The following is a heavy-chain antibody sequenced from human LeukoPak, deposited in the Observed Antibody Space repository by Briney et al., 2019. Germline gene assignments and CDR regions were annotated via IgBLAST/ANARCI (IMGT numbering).Heavy chain of an antibody. D-gene: IGHD6-19*01. CDR3: ASSKDSSGWYWHSDY. Sequence: ASVKVSCTASGYTFTSYAMHWVRQAPGQRLEWMGWINAGNGNTKYSQKFQGRVTITRDTSASTAYMELSSLRSEDTAVYYCASSKDSSGWYWHSDYWGQGTLVTVSS. V-gene: IGHV1-3*01. J-gene: IGHJ4*02. CDR1: GYTFTSYA. CDR2: INAGNGNT.